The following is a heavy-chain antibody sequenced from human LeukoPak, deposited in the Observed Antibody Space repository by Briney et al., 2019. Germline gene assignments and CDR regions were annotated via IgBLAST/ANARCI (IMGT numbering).Heavy chain of an antibody. Sequence: ASVQVSSKASGYTFTSYAMNWVRQAPGQGLEWMGWINTNTGNPTYAQGFTGRFVFSLDTSVSTAYLQISSIKAEDTAVYYCARDQDLRQLWFSDPLDYWGQGTLVTVSS. CDR1: GYTFTSYA. D-gene: IGHD5-18*01. CDR3: ARDQDLRQLWFSDPLDY. J-gene: IGHJ4*02. CDR2: INTNTGNP. V-gene: IGHV7-4-1*02.